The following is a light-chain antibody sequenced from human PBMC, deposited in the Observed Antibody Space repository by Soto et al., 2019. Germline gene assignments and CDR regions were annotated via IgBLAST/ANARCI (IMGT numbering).Light chain of an antibody. CDR2: GAS. V-gene: IGKV3-15*01. CDR1: QSIRTN. J-gene: IGKJ3*01. CDR3: QQYFNWPLTWT. Sequence: EIVLTQSPATLSVSAGGTVTLSCRASQSIRTNVAWYQQIPGQAPRLLVYGASTRASGAPARFSGSGSGIEFTLTISSLHSEDSAFYYCQQYFNWPLTWTFGPGT.